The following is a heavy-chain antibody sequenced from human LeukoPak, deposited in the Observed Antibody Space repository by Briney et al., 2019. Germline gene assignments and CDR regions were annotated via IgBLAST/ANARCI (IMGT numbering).Heavy chain of an antibody. J-gene: IGHJ6*02. Sequence: SETLSLTCTVSGGSISSGDYYWSWIRQPPGKGLEWIGYIYYSGSTYYNPSLKSRVTISVDPSKNQFSLKLSSVTAADTAVYYCARESPYSYGSYYYYGMDVWGQGTTVTVSS. V-gene: IGHV4-30-4*02. CDR3: ARESPYSYGSYYYYGMDV. CDR1: GGSISSGDYY. D-gene: IGHD5-18*01. CDR2: IYYSGST.